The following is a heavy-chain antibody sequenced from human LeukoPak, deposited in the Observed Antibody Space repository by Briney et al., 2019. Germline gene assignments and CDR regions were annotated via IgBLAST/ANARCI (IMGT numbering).Heavy chain of an antibody. V-gene: IGHV3-33*01. CDR2: IWPDGSIK. D-gene: IGHD5-18*01. CDR3: ARAIDSYGFYDS. Sequence: GGSLRLSCAASGFSFSSYGMHWVRQAPGKGLEWVAVIWPDGSIKYYAESAKGRFTISRDNSKSTLYLQMNSLRAEDTAVYYCARAIDSYGFYDSWGQGTLVAVSS. CDR1: GFSFSSYG. J-gene: IGHJ4*02.